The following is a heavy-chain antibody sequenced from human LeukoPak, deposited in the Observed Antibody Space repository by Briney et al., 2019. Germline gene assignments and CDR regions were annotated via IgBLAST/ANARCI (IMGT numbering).Heavy chain of an antibody. V-gene: IGHV1-2*02. CDR2: IGSNSGGT. J-gene: IGHJ6*02. CDR1: GYTFTRYY. CDR3: ARRPGRSSSLPYGMFL. Sequence: ASVKVSCKASGYTFTRYYIHWVRQAPGQGLEWMGWIGSNSGGTRYAQKFQDRVTMTRDTSISTAYMELNSLRSDDTAVYYCARRPGRSSSLPYGMFLWGQGTTVIVSS. D-gene: IGHD2-2*01.